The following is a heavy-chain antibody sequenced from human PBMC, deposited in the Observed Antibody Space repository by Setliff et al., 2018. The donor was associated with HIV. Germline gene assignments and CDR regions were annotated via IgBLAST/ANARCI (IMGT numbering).Heavy chain of an antibody. Sequence: SETLSLTCTVPPGSISVYYWTWVRQPPGGGLEWVGYVSHSGSTSYNPSLNSRVTMSIDTARDQFSLTVRSVTAADTAVYYCARMRGRAVLSYYFDHWGQGRLVTVSS. CDR3: ARMRGRAVLSYYFDH. CDR2: VSHSGST. V-gene: IGHV4-59*01. D-gene: IGHD6-19*01. CDR1: PGSISVYY. J-gene: IGHJ1*01.